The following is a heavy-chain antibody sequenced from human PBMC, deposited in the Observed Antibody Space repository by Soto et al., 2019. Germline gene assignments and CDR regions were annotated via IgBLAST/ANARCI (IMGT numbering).Heavy chain of an antibody. J-gene: IGHJ4*02. V-gene: IGHV3-23*01. CDR3: AKDGRGYSYGLSFDY. Sequence: PGGSLRLSCAASGFTFSSYAMSWVRQAPGKGLEWVSAISGSGGSTYYADSVKGRFTISRDNSKNTLYLQMNSLRAEDTAVYYCAKDGRGYSYGLSFDYWGQGTLVTVSS. CDR1: GFTFSSYA. CDR2: ISGSGGST. D-gene: IGHD5-18*01.